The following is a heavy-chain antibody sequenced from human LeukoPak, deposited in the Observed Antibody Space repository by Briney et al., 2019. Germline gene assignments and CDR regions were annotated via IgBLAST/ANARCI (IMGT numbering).Heavy chain of an antibody. Sequence: SETLSLTCTVSGDSISSYYWSWIRQPPGEGLEWIGYIYYSGSTNYNPSLKSRVTISVDTSKNQFSLNLRSVTAADTAVYYCARDLRWNWFDPWGQGTLVTVSS. V-gene: IGHV4-59*01. J-gene: IGHJ5*02. CDR3: ARDLRWNWFDP. CDR1: GDSISSYY. CDR2: IYYSGST. D-gene: IGHD5-24*01.